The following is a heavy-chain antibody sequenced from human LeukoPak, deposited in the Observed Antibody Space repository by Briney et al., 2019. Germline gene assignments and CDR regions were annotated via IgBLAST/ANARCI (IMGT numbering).Heavy chain of an antibody. D-gene: IGHD3-3*01. CDR2: IKSKTDGGTT. CDR3: TTDITILDAFDI. Sequence: GGSLRLPCAASGFTFSNAWMSWVRQAPGKGLEWVGRIKSKTDGGTTDYAAPVKGRFTISRDDSKNTLYLQMNSLKTEDTAVYYCTTDITILDAFDIWGQGTMVTVSS. J-gene: IGHJ3*02. CDR1: GFTFSNAW. V-gene: IGHV3-15*01.